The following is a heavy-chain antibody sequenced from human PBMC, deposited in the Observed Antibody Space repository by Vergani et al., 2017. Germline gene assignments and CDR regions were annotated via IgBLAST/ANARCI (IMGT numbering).Heavy chain of an antibody. CDR3: ARVRYSSGSYYFDY. V-gene: IGHV4-34*11. D-gene: IGHD6-19*01. CDR2: IYYSGST. J-gene: IGHJ4*02. Sequence: QVQLQQWGAGLLKPSETLSLTCAVYGGSFSGYYWSWIRQPPGKGLEWIGYIYYSGSTNYNPSLKSRVTISVDTSKNQFSLKLSSVTAADTAVYYCARVRYSSGSYYFDYWGQGTLVTVSS. CDR1: GGSFSGYY.